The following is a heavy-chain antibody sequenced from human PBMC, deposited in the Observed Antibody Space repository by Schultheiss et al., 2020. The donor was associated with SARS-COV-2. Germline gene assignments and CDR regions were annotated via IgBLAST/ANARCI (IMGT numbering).Heavy chain of an antibody. CDR3: ASAAVDAFDI. CDR1: GGSISSSSYY. J-gene: IGHJ3*02. CDR2: IYTSGST. Sequence: SETLSLTCTVSGGSISSSSYYWGWIRQPAGKGLEWIGRIYTSGSTNYNPSLKSRVTMSVDTSKNQFSLKLSSVTAADTAVYYCASAAVDAFDIWGQGTMVTVSS. D-gene: IGHD6-13*01. V-gene: IGHV4-61*02.